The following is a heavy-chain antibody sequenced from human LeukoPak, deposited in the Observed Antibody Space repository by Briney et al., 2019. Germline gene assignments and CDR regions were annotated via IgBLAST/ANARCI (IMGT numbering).Heavy chain of an antibody. CDR1: GYTFTRYY. V-gene: IGHV1-46*01. Sequence: ASMKVSCKASGYTFTRYYIHWVRQAPGQGLEWMGVINPSGGSTTHARKFQGRVTMTRDTSTSTVYMDLSSLRSEDTAVYYCARDLVGSSSGWGQGTLVTVSS. CDR2: INPSGGST. CDR3: ARDLVGSSSG. D-gene: IGHD6-6*01. J-gene: IGHJ4*02.